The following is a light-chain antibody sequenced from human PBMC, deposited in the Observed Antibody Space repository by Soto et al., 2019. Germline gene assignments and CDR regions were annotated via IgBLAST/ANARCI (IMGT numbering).Light chain of an antibody. Sequence: EIVLTQSPGTLSLSPGERATLSCRASQSVSSSYLAWYQQKPGQAPRLLIYGASSSATGITDRFSGSGSGTDFTFIICRLVPEDFAVYYCQQYGSSPITFGQGTRLEIK. CDR3: QQYGSSPIT. CDR1: QSVSSSY. J-gene: IGKJ5*01. CDR2: GAS. V-gene: IGKV3-20*01.